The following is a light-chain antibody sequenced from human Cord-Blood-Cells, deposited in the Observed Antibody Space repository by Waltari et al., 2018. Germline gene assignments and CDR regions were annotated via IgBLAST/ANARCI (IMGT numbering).Light chain of an antibody. CDR2: DDS. J-gene: IGLJ2*01. V-gene: IGLV2-14*01. CDR1: SSDVGGYNY. Sequence: QSALTQPASVSGSPGQSITISCTGTSSDVGGYNYVSWYQQHPGKAPKLMIYDDSNRPSGVSNLFSGAKSGNTASLTISGLQAEDEADYDCSSYTSSSTLVVFGGGTKLTVL. CDR3: SSYTSSSTLVV.